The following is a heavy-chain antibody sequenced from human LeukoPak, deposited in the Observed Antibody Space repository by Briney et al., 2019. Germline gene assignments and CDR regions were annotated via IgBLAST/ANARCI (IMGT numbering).Heavy chain of an antibody. CDR1: GESFSDYY. CDR2: INHRGSI. D-gene: IGHD1-26*01. J-gene: IGHJ4*02. V-gene: IGHV4-34*01. Sequence: SETLSLTCAVYGESFSDYYWTWIRQPPGKGLEWIGEINHRGSINYNPSLKSRVTILADTSKNQFSLKLRSVTAADTAVYYCARRPRNSGSDDGPSGLDYWGQGTLVTVSS. CDR3: ARRPRNSGSDDGPSGLDY.